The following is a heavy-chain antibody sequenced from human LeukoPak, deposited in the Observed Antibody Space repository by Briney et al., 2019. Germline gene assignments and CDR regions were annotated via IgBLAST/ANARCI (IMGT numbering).Heavy chain of an antibody. V-gene: IGHV4-59*04. CDR3: AKSNGYGLVDI. Sequence: SGTLCLTCTASGGSISSYYWGWIRQPPGKGLEWIGNIFYSGSTYYSPSLKSRVTMSLVTSRNEYSLKLNSVPAADTAVYYCAKSNGYGLVDIWGQGTMVTVSS. CDR1: GGSISSYY. D-gene: IGHD3-10*01. J-gene: IGHJ3*02. CDR2: IFYSGST.